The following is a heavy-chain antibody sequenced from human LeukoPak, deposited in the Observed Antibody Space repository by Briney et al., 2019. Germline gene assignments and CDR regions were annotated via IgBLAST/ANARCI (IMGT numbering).Heavy chain of an antibody. CDR2: IIPIFGTA. V-gene: IGHV1-69*13. J-gene: IGHJ4*02. CDR1: GYTFTSYA. CDR3: AKYSSSWYQYYFDY. D-gene: IGHD6-13*01. Sequence: ASVKVSCKASGYTFTSYAMNWVRQAPGQGLEWMGGIIPIFGTANYAQKFQGRVTITADESTSTAYMELSSLRSEDTAVYYCAKYSSSWYQYYFDYWGQGTLVTVSS.